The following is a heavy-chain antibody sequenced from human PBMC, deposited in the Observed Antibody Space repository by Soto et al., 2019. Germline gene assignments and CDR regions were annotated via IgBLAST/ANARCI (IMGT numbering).Heavy chain of an antibody. Sequence: GGSLRLSCAASGFTFSSYSMNWVRQAPGKGLEWVSSISSSSSYIYYGDSVKGRFTISRDNAKNSLYLQMNSLRAEDTAVYYCARGHSSSSYYYYYMDVWGKGTTVTVSS. CDR2: ISSSSSYI. J-gene: IGHJ6*03. CDR3: ARGHSSSSYYYYYMDV. D-gene: IGHD6-6*01. CDR1: GFTFSSYS. V-gene: IGHV3-21*01.